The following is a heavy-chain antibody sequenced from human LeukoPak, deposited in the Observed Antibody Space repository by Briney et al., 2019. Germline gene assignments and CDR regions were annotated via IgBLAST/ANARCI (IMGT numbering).Heavy chain of an antibody. CDR1: GGSISSYY. V-gene: IGHV4-59*01. Sequence: SETLSLTCTASGGSISSYYWSWIRQPPGKGLEWIGYIYYSGSTNYNPSLKSRVTISVDTSKNQFSLKLSSVTAADTAVYYCARDPTSGYLDYWGQGTLVTVSS. D-gene: IGHD3-22*01. CDR2: IYYSGST. J-gene: IGHJ4*02. CDR3: ARDPTSGYLDY.